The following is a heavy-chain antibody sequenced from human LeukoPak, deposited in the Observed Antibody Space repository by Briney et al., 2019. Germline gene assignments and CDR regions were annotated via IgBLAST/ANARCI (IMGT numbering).Heavy chain of an antibody. CDR3: ARGHYDFWSGHLAIYY. CDR1: GYTFTSYG. D-gene: IGHD3-3*01. J-gene: IGHJ4*02. CDR2: ISAYNGKR. Sequence: GASVKVSCKASGYTFTSYGISWVGQAPGQGREGMGWISAYNGKRNYAQKHQGRGTGTTDTYKSKEYMGLRRQRAEDTAGCDCARGHYDFWSGHLAIYYWGQGTLVTVSS. V-gene: IGHV1-18*01.